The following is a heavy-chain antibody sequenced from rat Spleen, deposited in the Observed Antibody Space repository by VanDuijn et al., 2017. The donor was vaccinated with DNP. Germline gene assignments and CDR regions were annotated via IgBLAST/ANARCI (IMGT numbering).Heavy chain of an antibody. CDR3: ARSDYHDGSHYYGYFDY. V-gene: IGHV2-6*01. D-gene: IGHD1-12*02. CDR1: GVSLTSNT. J-gene: IGHJ2*01. Sequence: QVQLKESGPGLVQPSQTLSLTCTVSGVSLTSNTVAWVRQPPGKGLEWIAAMSSGGSTYYNSALKPRLSISRDTSKSKVFLKMNSLQTEDTAMYFCARSDYHDGSHYYGYFDYWGQGVLVTVSS. CDR2: MSSGGST.